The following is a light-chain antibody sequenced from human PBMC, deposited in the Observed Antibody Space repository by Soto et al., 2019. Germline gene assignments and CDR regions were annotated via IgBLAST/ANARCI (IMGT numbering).Light chain of an antibody. V-gene: IGKV3-20*01. CDR1: QSVSIRH. Sequence: IVLKQSPGTLSLSPGEGATLSCRTSQSVSIRHVAWSQQRPGQAPRLLIYATSDRATGTPDRFSGSGSGPDFTLTITSLAPEYFAVYYCQQDGTSWTFGQGTKVEL. CDR3: QQDGTSWT. CDR2: ATS. J-gene: IGKJ1*01.